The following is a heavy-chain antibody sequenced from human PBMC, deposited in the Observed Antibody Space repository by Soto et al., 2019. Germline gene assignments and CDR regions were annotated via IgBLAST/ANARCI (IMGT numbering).Heavy chain of an antibody. D-gene: IGHD2-15*01. CDR1: GASITTCY. CDR2: ISYSGST. V-gene: IGHV4-59*01. J-gene: IGHJ5*02. CDR3: ARDLKEYCSDGKCNWFDP. Sequence: PSGTLSLTCTVPGASITTCYWSWIRQPPGKGLEWIGYISYSGSTDYNPSLKSRVTISFDASKNQISLQVRSATAADAAVYYCARDLKEYCSDGKCNWFDPWGQGTLVTVS.